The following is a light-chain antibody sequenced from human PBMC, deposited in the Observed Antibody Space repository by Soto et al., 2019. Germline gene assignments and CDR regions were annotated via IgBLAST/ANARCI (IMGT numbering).Light chain of an antibody. CDR3: GSWDSSLNTMV. J-gene: IGLJ3*02. V-gene: IGLV1-51*02. CDR2: EDN. Sequence: QSVLTQPPSVSAAPGQKVTISCSGSSSNIGKNFVSWYQQLPGIAPKFPMFEDNKRSSGIPDRFSGSKSGTSATLDITGLQTGDEADYYCGSWDSSLNTMVFGGGTKVTVL. CDR1: SSNIGKNF.